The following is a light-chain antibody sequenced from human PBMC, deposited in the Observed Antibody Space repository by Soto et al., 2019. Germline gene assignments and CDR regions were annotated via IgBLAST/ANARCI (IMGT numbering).Light chain of an antibody. CDR3: QSYDSSLSASGV. CDR2: GNN. V-gene: IGLV1-40*01. CDR1: RSNIGAGYD. Sequence: QSVLTQPPSVSGAPGQRVSISCTGSRSNIGAGYDVHWYQQLPGTAPKLLIYGNNNRPSGVPDRFSGSKSGTSASLAITGLQAEDEADYYCQSYDSSLSASGVFGGGTKLTVL. J-gene: IGLJ3*02.